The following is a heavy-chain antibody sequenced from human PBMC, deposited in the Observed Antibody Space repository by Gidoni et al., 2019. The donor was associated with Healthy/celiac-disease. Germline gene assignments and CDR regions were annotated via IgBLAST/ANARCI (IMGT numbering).Heavy chain of an antibody. CDR2: INHSGST. D-gene: IGHD6-6*01. CDR3: ARGQLRYRSSSAINWFDP. V-gene: IGHV4-34*01. CDR1: GGSFSGYY. J-gene: IGHJ5*02. Sequence: QVQLQQWGAGLLKPSETLSLTCAVYGGSFSGYYWSWIRQPPGKGLEWIGEINHSGSTNYNPSLKSRVTISVDTSKNQFSLKLSSVTAADTAVYYCARGQLRYRSSSAINWFDPWGQGTLVTVSS.